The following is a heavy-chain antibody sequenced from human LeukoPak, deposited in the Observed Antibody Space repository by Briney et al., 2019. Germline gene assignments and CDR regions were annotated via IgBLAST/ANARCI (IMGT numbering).Heavy chain of an antibody. J-gene: IGHJ4*02. CDR3: ARDRRDYDILTGYYRLYYFDY. CDR1: GYTFTGYY. CDR2: INPNSGGT. Sequence: GASVKVSCKASGYTFTGYYMHWVRQAPGQGLEWMGWINPNSGGTNYAQKFQGRVTMTRDTSISTAYMELSRLRSDDTAVYYCARDRRDYDILTGYYRLYYFDYWGREPWSPSPQ. D-gene: IGHD3-9*01. V-gene: IGHV1-2*02.